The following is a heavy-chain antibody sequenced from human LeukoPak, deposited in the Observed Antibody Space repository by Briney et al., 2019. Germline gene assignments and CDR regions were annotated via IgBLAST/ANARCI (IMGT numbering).Heavy chain of an antibody. Sequence: GESLKISCKGSGYSFTSYWIGWVRQMPGKGLEWMGIIYPGDSDTRYSPSFQGQVTISADKSISTAYLQWSSLKAPDTAMYYCARGVRRGYSYGWVGYWGQGTLVTVSS. CDR2: IYPGDSDT. D-gene: IGHD5-18*01. J-gene: IGHJ4*02. CDR1: GYSFTSYW. V-gene: IGHV5-51*01. CDR3: ARGVRRGYSYGWVGY.